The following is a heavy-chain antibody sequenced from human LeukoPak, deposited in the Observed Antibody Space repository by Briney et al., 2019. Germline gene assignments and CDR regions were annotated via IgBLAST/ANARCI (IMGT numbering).Heavy chain of an antibody. CDR3: AREPRGSGSHYARYFDL. J-gene: IGHJ2*01. CDR1: GYTFTSYY. CDR2: INPSGGST. V-gene: IGHV1-46*01. D-gene: IGHD3-10*01. Sequence: GASVKVSCKASGYTFTSYYMHWVRQAPGQGLEWMGIINPSGGSTSYAQKFQGRVTMTRDTSTSTVYMELSSLRSEDTAVYYCAREPRGSGSHYARYFDLWGRGTLVTVSS.